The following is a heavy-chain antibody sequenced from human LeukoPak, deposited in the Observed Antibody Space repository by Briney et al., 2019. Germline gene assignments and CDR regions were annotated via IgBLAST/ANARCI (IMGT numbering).Heavy chain of an antibody. J-gene: IGHJ4*02. CDR3: ARGLIGY. Sequence: KPSETLSLTCAVYGGSFSGYYWSWIRQPPGKGLEWIGEINHSGSTNYNPSLKSRVTISVDTSKNQFSLKLSSVTAADTAVYYCARGLIGYWGQGTLATVSS. CDR2: INHSGST. D-gene: IGHD2/OR15-2a*01. CDR1: GGSFSGYY. V-gene: IGHV4-34*01.